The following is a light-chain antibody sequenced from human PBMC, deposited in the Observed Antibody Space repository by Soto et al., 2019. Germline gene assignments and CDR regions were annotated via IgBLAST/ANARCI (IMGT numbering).Light chain of an antibody. CDR2: DVN. Sequence: QSALTQPRSLSGSPGQSVTISCTGTSSDFGNYNYVSWYQQHPSKAPKVMIYDVNKCPSGVPDRFSGSKSGHTASLTISGIQAEDEADFYCCSYAGSYPWVFCGGSQLTVL. V-gene: IGLV2-11*01. CDR3: CSYAGSYPWV. CDR1: SSDFGNYNY. J-gene: IGLJ3*02.